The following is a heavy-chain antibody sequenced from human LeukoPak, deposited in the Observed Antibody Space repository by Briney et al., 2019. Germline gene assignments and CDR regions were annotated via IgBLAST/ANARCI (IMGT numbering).Heavy chain of an antibody. CDR2: ITWNSGNI. CDR1: GFTFDDYA. J-gene: IGHJ6*02. Sequence: PGGSLRLSCAASGFTFDDYAMHWVRQDPGKGLQWVSGITWNSGNIGYGDSVKGRFTISRDNAKNSLYLQMNSLRAEDTALHYCAKDISASGNYGMDVWGQGTTVTVSS. D-gene: IGHD3-10*01. CDR3: AKDISASGNYGMDV. V-gene: IGHV3-9*01.